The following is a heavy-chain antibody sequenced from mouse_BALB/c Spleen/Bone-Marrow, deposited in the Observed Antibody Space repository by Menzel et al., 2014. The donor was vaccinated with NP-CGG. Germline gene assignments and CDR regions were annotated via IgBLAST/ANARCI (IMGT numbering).Heavy chain of an antibody. J-gene: IGHJ2*01. CDR2: VDPYYGSP. CDR3: AGSYKSFDF. CDR1: GYSFTGYN. D-gene: IGHD1-3*01. V-gene: IGHV1-39*01. Sequence: VQLQQSGPELEKPGASVKISCKASGYSFTGYNMNWVKQYNGQSLEWIGNVDPYYGSPIYNQKFKGKATLTVDKSSSTAYMQLERLTSEDSAVYYCAGSYKSFDFWGQGTTLTVSS.